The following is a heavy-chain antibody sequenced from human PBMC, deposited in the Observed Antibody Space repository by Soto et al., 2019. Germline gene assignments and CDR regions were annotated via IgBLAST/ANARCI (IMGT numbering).Heavy chain of an antibody. CDR1: GGTFGSYT. V-gene: IGHV1-69*08. J-gene: IGHJ5*02. CDR2: IIPILGIA. Sequence: QVQLVQSGAEVKKPGSSVKVSCKASGGTFGSYTISWVRQAPGQGLEWMGRIIPILGIANYAQKFQGRVTITEDKSTSTPYMELSSLRSEDTAVYYCARDLVVVTANWFDPSGQGTLVTVSS. CDR3: ARDLVVVTANWFDP. D-gene: IGHD2-21*02.